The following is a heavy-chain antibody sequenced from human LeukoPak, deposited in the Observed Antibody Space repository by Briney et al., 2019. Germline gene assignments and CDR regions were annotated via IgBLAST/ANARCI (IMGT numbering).Heavy chain of an antibody. Sequence: GGSLRLSCAASGFTFSTYGTHWVRQAPGKGLEWVAVIRSDGSSEYYTDSVKGRFIISRDNSKNTLYLQMNSLRAEDTAVYYCARYCSGGTCYVGLIWGQGTLVTVSS. CDR3: ARYCSGGTCYVGLI. CDR2: IRSDGSSE. D-gene: IGHD2-15*01. V-gene: IGHV3-33*01. J-gene: IGHJ4*02. CDR1: GFTFSTYG.